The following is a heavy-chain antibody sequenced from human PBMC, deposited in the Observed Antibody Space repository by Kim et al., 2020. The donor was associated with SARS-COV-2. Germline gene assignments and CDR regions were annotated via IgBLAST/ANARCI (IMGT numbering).Heavy chain of an antibody. V-gene: IGHV3-23*01. Sequence: SAGSVKGRCTISRVNSKDTLYLQMNSLTAVDTAVYYCAKPDDYCDSSGLDFWGQGTLVTVSS. D-gene: IGHD3-22*01. J-gene: IGHJ4*02. CDR3: AKPDDYCDSSGLDF.